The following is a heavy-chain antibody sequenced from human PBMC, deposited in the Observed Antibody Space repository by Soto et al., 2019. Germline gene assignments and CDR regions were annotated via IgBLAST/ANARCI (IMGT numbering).Heavy chain of an antibody. D-gene: IGHD6-13*01. CDR2: IYYSGST. CDR3: ATHVYSSSWYYFDY. J-gene: IGHJ4*01. CDR1: GGSISSYY. V-gene: IGHV4-59*08. Sequence: SETLSLTWTVSGGSISSYYWRWIRQHPGKGLEWIGYIYYSGSTYYNPSLKSRVTISVDTSKNQFSLKLSSVTAADTAVYYCATHVYSSSWYYFDYWGQGTLVTVSS.